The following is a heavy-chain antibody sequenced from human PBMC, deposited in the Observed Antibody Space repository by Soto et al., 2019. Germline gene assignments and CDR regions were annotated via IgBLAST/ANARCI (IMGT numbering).Heavy chain of an antibody. CDR3: ARGDLGVVEP. J-gene: IGHJ5*02. Sequence: QVQLQESGPGLVKPSETLSLTCTASGGSISSYYWSWIRQPPGKGLEWIGYIYYSGSTNYNPSLKXXVXIXXDTSKNQFSLKLSSVTVADTAVSYCARGDLGVVEPWGQGTLVTVSS. CDR1: GGSISSYY. CDR2: IYYSGST. D-gene: IGHD2-21*01. V-gene: IGHV4-59*01.